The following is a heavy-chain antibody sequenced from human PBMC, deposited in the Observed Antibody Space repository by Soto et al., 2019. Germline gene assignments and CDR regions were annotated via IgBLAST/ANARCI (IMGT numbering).Heavy chain of an antibody. CDR1: GFTFSDYD. Sequence: GGSLRLCFAASGFTFSDYDMAWVRQAPGKGLEWVCFIGGSGGSTDYADSVKGRFTISRDNSKNTLYLQMNSPRVEDTAVYYCAKDGLSGLVWFDPWGQGTLVPVYS. V-gene: IGHV3-23*01. CDR3: AKDGLSGLVWFDP. J-gene: IGHJ5*02. CDR2: IGGSGGST. D-gene: IGHD6-19*01.